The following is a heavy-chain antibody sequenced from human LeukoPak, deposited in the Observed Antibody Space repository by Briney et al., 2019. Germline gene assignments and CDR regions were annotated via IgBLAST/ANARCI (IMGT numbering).Heavy chain of an antibody. V-gene: IGHV3-23*01. CDR3: AKWGDYDVLTGYYDSDY. Sequence: GGCLRLSCAASGFTFSNYAMSWVRQAPGKGLEWVSAIGGSGGTTYYADSVKGRFTISRDNSKNTLYLQMRSLRAEDTAVYYCAKWGDYDVLTGYYDSDYWGQGTLVTVSS. D-gene: IGHD3-9*01. J-gene: IGHJ4*02. CDR2: IGGSGGTT. CDR1: GFTFSNYA.